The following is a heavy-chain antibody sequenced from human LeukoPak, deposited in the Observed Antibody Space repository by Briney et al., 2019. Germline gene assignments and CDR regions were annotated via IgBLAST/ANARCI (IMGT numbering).Heavy chain of an antibody. D-gene: IGHD6-6*01. CDR1: GFTFSTFP. CDR3: ARVGRVSIYPSYMDV. V-gene: IGHV3-30*04. J-gene: IGHJ6*03. CDR2: ISDDGRDT. Sequence: GTSLRLSCEASGFTFSTFPMHWVRQTPDKRLERVAVISDDGRDTYYADSVKGRFTISRDNSKNTLYLQMNSLSPEDTAVVYCARVGRVSIYPSYMDVWGKGTTVTVSS.